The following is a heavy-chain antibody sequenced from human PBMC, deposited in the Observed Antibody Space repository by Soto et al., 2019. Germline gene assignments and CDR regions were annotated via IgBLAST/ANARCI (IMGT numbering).Heavy chain of an antibody. CDR1: GGSISSGDYY. D-gene: IGHD3-3*01. CDR3: ARGTLKQDDDFWSGYPSSVRGGMDV. Sequence: PSETLSLTGTVSGGSISSGDYYWRWISQPPGKGLEWIGYIYYSGSTYYNPSLKSRVTISLDTSKNQFSLKLSAVTAADTAVYYCARGTLKQDDDFWSGYPSSVRGGMDVWGQGTTVTVSS. J-gene: IGHJ6*02. CDR2: IYYSGST. V-gene: IGHV4-30-4*01.